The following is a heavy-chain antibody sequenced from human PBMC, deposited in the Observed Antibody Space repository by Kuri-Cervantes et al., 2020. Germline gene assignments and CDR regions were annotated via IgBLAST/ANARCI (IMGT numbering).Heavy chain of an antibody. CDR1: GFTFSSYS. CDR2: ISSSSSYI. Sequence: GESLKISCAASGFTFSSYSMNWVRQAPGKGLEWVSSISSSSSYIYYADSVKGRLTISRDNAKNSLYLQMNSLRAEDTAVYYCARDGIYGDYYYYGMDVWGQGTTVTVSS. D-gene: IGHD4-17*01. V-gene: IGHV3-21*01. J-gene: IGHJ6*02. CDR3: ARDGIYGDYYYYGMDV.